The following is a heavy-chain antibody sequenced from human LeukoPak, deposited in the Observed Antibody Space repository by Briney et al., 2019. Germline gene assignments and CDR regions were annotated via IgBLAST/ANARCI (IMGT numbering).Heavy chain of an antibody. V-gene: IGHV3-33*01. J-gene: IGHJ4*02. CDR3: ARGNYYASGSLDY. D-gene: IGHD3-10*01. Sequence: GGSLRLSCAASGFTFSTYGMHWVRQAPGKELEWVAVIWYDGSNKYYADSVKGRFTISRDNSKNTLYLQMNSLRAEDTAVYYCARGNYYASGSLDYWGQGTLVTVSS. CDR1: GFTFSTYG. CDR2: IWYDGSNK.